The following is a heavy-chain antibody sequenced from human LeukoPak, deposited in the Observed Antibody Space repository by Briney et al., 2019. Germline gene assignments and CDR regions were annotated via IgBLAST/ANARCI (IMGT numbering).Heavy chain of an antibody. CDR3: AADIVGAQLH. J-gene: IGHJ4*02. CDR2: IVVGSGNT. V-gene: IGHV1-58*01. Sequence: ASVKVSCKASGFTFSNSAVQWVRQARGQRLEWIGWIVVGSGNTNYAQKFQERVTIARDVSTSTAYMELSSLRSDDTAIYYCAADIVGAQLHWGQGTVVTVSS. CDR1: GFTFSNSA. D-gene: IGHD1-26*01.